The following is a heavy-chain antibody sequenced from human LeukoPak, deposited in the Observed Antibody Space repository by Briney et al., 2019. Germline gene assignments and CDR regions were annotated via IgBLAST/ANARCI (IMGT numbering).Heavy chain of an antibody. V-gene: IGHV3-43*02. CDR3: AKDSSSWGALDV. CDR1: GVTFRDYA. Sequence: PGGSLRLSRAASGVTFRDYAMHWVRQAPGKGLEWVSLISRDGDSTYYADSVKGRFTISRDNSNNSLYLQMNSLRSDDIALYFCAKDSSSWGALDVWGQGTMVTVSS. D-gene: IGHD6-13*01. CDR2: ISRDGDST. J-gene: IGHJ3*01.